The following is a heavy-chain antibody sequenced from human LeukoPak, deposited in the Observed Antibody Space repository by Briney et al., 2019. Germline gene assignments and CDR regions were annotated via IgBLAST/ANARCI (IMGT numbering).Heavy chain of an antibody. CDR2: INPNSGGT. CDR1: GYTFTGYY. V-gene: IGHV1-2*02. D-gene: IGHD6-13*01. CDR3: ARAGSSSRWVNDY. J-gene: IGHJ4*02. Sequence: GASVKVSCTASGYTFTGYYMHWVRQAPGQGLEWMGWINPNSGGTNYAQKFQGRVTMTRDTSISTAYMELSRLRSDDTAVFYCARAGSSSRWVNDYWGQGTLVTVSS.